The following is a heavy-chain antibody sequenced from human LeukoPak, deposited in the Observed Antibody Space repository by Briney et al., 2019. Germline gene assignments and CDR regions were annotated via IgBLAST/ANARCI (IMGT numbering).Heavy chain of an antibody. CDR1: GYTFTGYY. J-gene: IGHJ4*02. D-gene: IGHD6-19*01. V-gene: IGHV1-2*02. CDR3: APTYSGGWYYFDY. Sequence: ASVKVSCKASGYTFTGYYMHWVRQAPGQGLEWMGWINPNSGGTNYAQKFQGRVTMTRDTSISTAYMELSRLRSDDTAVYYCAPTYSGGWYYFDYWGQGTLVTVSS. CDR2: INPNSGGT.